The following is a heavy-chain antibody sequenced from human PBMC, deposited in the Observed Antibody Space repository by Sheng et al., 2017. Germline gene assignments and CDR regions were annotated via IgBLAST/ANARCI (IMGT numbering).Heavy chain of an antibody. D-gene: IGHD3-22*01. CDR1: GYSISSGYY. CDR2: SIIVGAP. J-gene: IGHJ5*02. CDR3: ARDRNYYDSSGGPSWFDP. V-gene: IGHV4-38-2*02. Sequence: QVQLQESGPGLVKPSETLSLTCAVSGYSISSGYYWAGSGSPQGRGWSGLGVSIIVGAPTYNPSLKSRVTISVDTSKDQFSLKLSSVTAADTAVYYCARDRNYYDSSGGPSWFDPWGQGTLVTVSS.